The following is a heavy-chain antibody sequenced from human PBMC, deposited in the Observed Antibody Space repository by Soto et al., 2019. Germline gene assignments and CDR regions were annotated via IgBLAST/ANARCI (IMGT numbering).Heavy chain of an antibody. CDR1: GGSISSGGYY. D-gene: IGHD3-22*01. CDR2: IYYSGST. Sequence: PSETLSLTCTVSGGSISSGGYYWSWIRQHPGKGLGWIGYIYYSGSTYYNPSLKSRVTISVDTSKNQFSLKLSSVTAADTAVYYCARYSLSDSSGLDYWGQGTLVTVSS. V-gene: IGHV4-31*03. CDR3: ARYSLSDSSGLDY. J-gene: IGHJ4*02.